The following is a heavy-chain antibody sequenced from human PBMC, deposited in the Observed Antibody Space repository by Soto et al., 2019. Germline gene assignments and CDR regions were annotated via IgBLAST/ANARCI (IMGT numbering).Heavy chain of an antibody. D-gene: IGHD2-2*01. CDR1: GGSISSSNYY. CDR3: ARHSGPYASSWFDY. J-gene: IGHJ5*01. V-gene: IGHV4-39*01. Sequence: TSETLSLTCSVSGGSISSSNYYWGWIRQPPGKGLEWIGSIYYSGSTYYNPSLKSRVTISVDTSKNQFSLKVNSVTAADTAVYYCARHSGPYASSWFDYWGQGILVTV. CDR2: IYYSGST.